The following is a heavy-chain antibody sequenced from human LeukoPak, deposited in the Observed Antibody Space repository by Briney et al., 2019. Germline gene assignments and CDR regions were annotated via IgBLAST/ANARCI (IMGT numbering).Heavy chain of an antibody. Sequence: GGSLRLSCAASGFTFSSYAMGWVRQAPGKGLEWVSAISGSGGSTYYADSVKGRFTISRDNSKNTLYLQMNSLRAEDTAVYYCAKDLPGGDYVSGAFDIWGQGTMVTVSS. J-gene: IGHJ3*02. CDR3: AKDLPGGDYVSGAFDI. CDR2: ISGSGGST. V-gene: IGHV3-23*01. D-gene: IGHD4-17*01. CDR1: GFTFSSYA.